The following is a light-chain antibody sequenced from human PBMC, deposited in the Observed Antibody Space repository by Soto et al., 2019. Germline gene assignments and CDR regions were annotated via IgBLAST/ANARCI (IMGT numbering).Light chain of an antibody. CDR2: HAS. CDR3: QQYRTYS. J-gene: IGKJ1*01. CDR1: ESISNW. Sequence: IQLTQSPTTLPASVGDRVTLTCRASESISNWLAWYQQRPGTAPKLLIYHASILETAVPSRFSGNGSGTDFTLTISSLQPGDFATYYCQQYRTYSFGQGSRVETK. V-gene: IGKV1-5*01.